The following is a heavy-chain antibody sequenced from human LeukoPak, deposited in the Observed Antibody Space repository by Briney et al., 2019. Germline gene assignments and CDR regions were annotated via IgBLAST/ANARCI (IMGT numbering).Heavy chain of an antibody. CDR2: ISSNGGST. CDR3: ARGLRYFDWQPLRD. D-gene: IGHD3-9*01. J-gene: IGHJ4*02. CDR1: GFTFSSYA. V-gene: IGHV3-64*01. Sequence: GGSLRLSCAASGFTFSSYAMHWVRQAPGKGLEYVSAISSNGGSTYYANSVKGRFTISRDNSKNTPYLQMGSLRAEDMAVYYCARGLRYFDWQPLRDWGQGTLVTVSS.